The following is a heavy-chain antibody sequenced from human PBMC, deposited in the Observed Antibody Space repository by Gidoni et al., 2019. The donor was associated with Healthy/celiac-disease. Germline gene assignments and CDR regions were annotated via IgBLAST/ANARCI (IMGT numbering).Heavy chain of an antibody. V-gene: IGHV4-59*08. CDR1: GGSISSYY. CDR2: IYCSGST. D-gene: IGHD3-22*01. CDR3: ARHPWHSDTTFDY. J-gene: IGHJ4*02. Sequence: QVQLQESGPGLVKTPETLSLTRTVSGGSISSYYWSWIRQPPGKGLEWFGYIYCSGSTHYNTSLKSRVTISVDTSKSKFSLKLSYVTAADTAVYYCARHPWHSDTTFDYWGQGTLVTVSS.